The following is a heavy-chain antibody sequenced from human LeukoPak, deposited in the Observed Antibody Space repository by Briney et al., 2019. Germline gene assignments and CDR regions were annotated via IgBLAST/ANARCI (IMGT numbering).Heavy chain of an antibody. V-gene: IGHV4-4*07. CDR1: GGSISSYY. D-gene: IGHD4-17*01. Sequence: SETLSLTCIVSGGSISSYYWSWIRQPAGKGLEWIGRIYTSGSTNYNPSLKSRVTISVDTSKNQFSLKLSSVTAADTAVYYCARTNYGDYGTGNNWFDPWGQGALVTVSS. CDR3: ARTNYGDYGTGNNWFDP. J-gene: IGHJ5*02. CDR2: IYTSGST.